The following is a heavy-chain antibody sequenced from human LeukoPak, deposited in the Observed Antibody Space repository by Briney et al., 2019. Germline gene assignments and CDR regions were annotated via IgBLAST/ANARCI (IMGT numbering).Heavy chain of an antibody. CDR2: IYVADSGT. D-gene: IGHD1-7*01. Sequence: GESLKISCKGSGYSFTSDWIGWVRQMPGRGLEWMGLIYVADSGTRYSPSFQGQVIISADKSINTAYLHWSRLKTSDTAIYYCARRGLELRGDYDYYTDVWGKGTTVTVSS. V-gene: IGHV5-51*01. J-gene: IGHJ6*03. CDR1: GYSFTSDW. CDR3: ARRGLELRGDYDYYTDV.